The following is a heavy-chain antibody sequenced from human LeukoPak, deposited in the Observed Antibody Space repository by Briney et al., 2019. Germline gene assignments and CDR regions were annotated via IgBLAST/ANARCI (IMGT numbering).Heavy chain of an antibody. D-gene: IGHD2-2*01. Sequence: GSSVKVSCKASGGTFSSYAISWVRQAPGQGLEWMGGIIPIFGTANYAQKFQGRVTITADESTSTAYMELSSLRAEDTAVYYCARDEYCSSTSCYGMDVWGQGTTVTVSS. J-gene: IGHJ6*02. CDR3: ARDEYCSSTSCYGMDV. V-gene: IGHV1-69*01. CDR2: IIPIFGTA. CDR1: GGTFSSYA.